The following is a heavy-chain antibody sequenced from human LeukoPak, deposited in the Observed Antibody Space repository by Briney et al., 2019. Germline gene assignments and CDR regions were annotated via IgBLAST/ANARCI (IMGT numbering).Heavy chain of an antibody. Sequence: SGTLFLTCAVYGGSFSGYYWSWIRQPPGKGLEWIGEINHSGSTNYNPSLKSRVTISVDTSKNQFSLKLSSVTAADTAVYYCARADKVIVVVPAASPGGFDYWGQGTLVTVSS. J-gene: IGHJ4*02. CDR2: INHSGST. CDR1: GGSFSGYY. CDR3: ARADKVIVVVPAASPGGFDY. D-gene: IGHD2-2*01. V-gene: IGHV4-34*01.